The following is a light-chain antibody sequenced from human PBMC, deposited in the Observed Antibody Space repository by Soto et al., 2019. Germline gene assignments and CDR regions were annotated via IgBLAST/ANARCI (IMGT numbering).Light chain of an antibody. Sequence: DIQMTQSPSSLSTSVGDRVTITCRSSQSISSYLTWYQHKPGKAPTLLIYAASSLQSGVPSRFSGSGSGTDFTLTISSLQPEDVATYYCQQSYSTRYTFGQGTKVDIK. J-gene: IGKJ2*01. CDR3: QQSYSTRYT. CDR1: QSISSY. CDR2: AAS. V-gene: IGKV1-39*01.